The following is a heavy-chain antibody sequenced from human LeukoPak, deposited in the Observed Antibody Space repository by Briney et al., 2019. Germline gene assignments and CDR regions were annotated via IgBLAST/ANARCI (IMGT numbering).Heavy chain of an antibody. Sequence: GSSVKVSCKASGGTFSSYAISWVRQAPGQGLEWMGAIIPIFGTANYAQKFQGRVTITADESTSTAYMELSSLRSEDTAVYYCARGWIRITISNYYYYMDVWGKGTTVTVSS. V-gene: IGHV1-69*01. CDR2: IIPIFGTA. J-gene: IGHJ6*03. D-gene: IGHD3-3*01. CDR3: ARGWIRITISNYYYYMDV. CDR1: GGTFSSYA.